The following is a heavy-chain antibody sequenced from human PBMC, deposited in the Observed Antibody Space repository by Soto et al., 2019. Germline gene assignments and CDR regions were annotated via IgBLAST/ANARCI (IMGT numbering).Heavy chain of an antibody. J-gene: IGHJ6*02. CDR2: IIPIFGTA. V-gene: IGHV1-69*13. CDR1: GGTFSSYA. D-gene: IGHD5-12*01. CDR3: ASVATISDYYYYYGMDV. Sequence: SVKVSCKASGGTFSSYANSWVRQAPGQGLEWMGGIIPIFGTANYAQKFQGRVTITADESTSTAYMELSSLRSEDTAVYYCASVATISDYYYYYGMDVWGQGTTVTVSS.